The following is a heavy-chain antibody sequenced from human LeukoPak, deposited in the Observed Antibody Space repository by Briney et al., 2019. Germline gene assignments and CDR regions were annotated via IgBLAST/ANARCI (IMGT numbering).Heavy chain of an antibody. J-gene: IGHJ3*02. CDR3: ARVSRPDFQLRHAFNI. V-gene: IGHV1-18*01. CDR2: ISAYNGHT. D-gene: IGHD3-3*01. CDR1: GYTFTSYG. Sequence: AASVKVSCKASGYTFTSYGIGWVRQAPGQGLEWMGWISAYNGHTNYAQKFQGRVTMTTETSTTTAYMELRSLTSDDTAVYYCARVSRPDFQLRHAFNIWGQGTMVTVSS.